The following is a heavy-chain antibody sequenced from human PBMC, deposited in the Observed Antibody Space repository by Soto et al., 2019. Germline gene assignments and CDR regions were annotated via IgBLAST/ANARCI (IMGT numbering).Heavy chain of an antibody. D-gene: IGHD3-22*01. J-gene: IGHJ2*01. CDR2: ISGSGGST. V-gene: IGHV3-23*01. CDR3: AKDPTMIVVDRYWYFDL. CDR1: GFTFSSYA. Sequence: GGSLRLSCAASGFTFSSYAMSWVRQAPGKGLEWVSAISGSGGSTYYADSVKGRFTISRDNSKNTLYLQMNSLRAEDTAVYYCAKDPTMIVVDRYWYFDLWGRGTLVTVSS.